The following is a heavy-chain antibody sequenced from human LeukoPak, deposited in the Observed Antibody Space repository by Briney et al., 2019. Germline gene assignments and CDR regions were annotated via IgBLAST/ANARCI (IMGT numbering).Heavy chain of an antibody. CDR3: ARRYGDYAWYFDL. V-gene: IGHV1-2*02. Sequence: RASVKASCKASGYTFTGYYMHWVRQAPGQGLEWMGWINPNSGGTNYAQKFQGRVTMTRDTSISTAYMELSRLGSDDTAIYYCARRYGDYAWYFDLWGRGTLVTVSS. CDR1: GYTFTGYY. J-gene: IGHJ2*01. CDR2: INPNSGGT. D-gene: IGHD4-17*01.